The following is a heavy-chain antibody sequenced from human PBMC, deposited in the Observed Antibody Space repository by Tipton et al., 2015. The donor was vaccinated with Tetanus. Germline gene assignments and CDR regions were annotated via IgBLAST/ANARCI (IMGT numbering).Heavy chain of an antibody. Sequence: TLSLTCTVSDASITNSDFSWGWIRQPPGRGLEWIGSVDYSGSTYYNPSLKSRVAIFVDTSKNHLSLRLSSVTAADAAVYYCARLSIASTGTYGLTFYYGMDVWGPGTTVTVSS. CDR2: VDYSGST. CDR1: DASITNSDFS. V-gene: IGHV4-39*02. D-gene: IGHD6-13*01. J-gene: IGHJ6*02. CDR3: ARLSIASTGTYGLTFYYGMDV.